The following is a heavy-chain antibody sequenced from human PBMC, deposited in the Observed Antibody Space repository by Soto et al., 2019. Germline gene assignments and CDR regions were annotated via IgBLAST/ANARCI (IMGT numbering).Heavy chain of an antibody. CDR3: ARAPARYYYDSSGYYYGDYFDY. J-gene: IGHJ4*02. CDR1: GDSISSGGYS. D-gene: IGHD3-22*01. CDR2: IYHSGST. Sequence: PSYRLSLTCAVSGDSISSGGYSWSWIRQPPGKGMEWIGYIYHSGSTYYNPSLKSRVTISIDRSKNQFSLKLSSVTAADTAVYYCARAPARYYYDSSGYYYGDYFDYWGQGTLVTVSS. V-gene: IGHV4-30-2*01.